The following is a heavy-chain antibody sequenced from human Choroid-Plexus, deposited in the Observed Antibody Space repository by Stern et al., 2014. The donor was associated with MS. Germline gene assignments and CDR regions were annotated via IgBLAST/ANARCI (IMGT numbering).Heavy chain of an antibody. D-gene: IGHD2-21*02. J-gene: IGHJ4*02. Sequence: QVQLVQSGDEAKKPGSSVKVFCKTLGGTFSNYGFFWVRQAPGQGLEWMGGIIPFFSTTNYAQKFQGRVTITADESTSTVYMELRSLRSDDSAIYYCTASGGVPHDYYFEWWGQGTLVTVSS. V-gene: IGHV1-69*12. CDR3: TASGGVPHDYYFEW. CDR1: GGTFSNYG. CDR2: IIPFFSTT.